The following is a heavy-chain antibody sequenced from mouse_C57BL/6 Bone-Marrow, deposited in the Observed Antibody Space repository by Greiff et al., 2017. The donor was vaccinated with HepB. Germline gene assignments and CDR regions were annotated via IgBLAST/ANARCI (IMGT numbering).Heavy chain of an antibody. CDR2: ISSGSSTI. CDR3: ARLSYSTLDY. D-gene: IGHD2-5*01. Sequence: EVMLVESGGGLVKPGGSLKLSCAASGFTFSDYGMHWVRQAPEKGLEWVAYISSGSSTIYYADTVKGRFTISRDNAKNTLFLQMTRLRSEETAMYYSARLSYSTLDYWGQGTTLTVSS. J-gene: IGHJ2*01. CDR1: GFTFSDYG. V-gene: IGHV5-17*01.